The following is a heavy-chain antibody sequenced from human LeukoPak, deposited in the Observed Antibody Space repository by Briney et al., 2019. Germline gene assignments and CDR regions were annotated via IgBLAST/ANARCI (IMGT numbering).Heavy chain of an antibody. V-gene: IGHV4-61*05. CDR3: ARQKTGYYYGSGSYYSFDY. Sequence: SETLSLTCTVSGGSISSSSYYWGWISQPPGKGLEWIGYIYYSGSTNYNPSLKSRVTISVDTSKNQFSLKLSSVTAADTAVYYCARQKTGYYYGSGSYYSFDYWGQGTLVTVSS. D-gene: IGHD3-10*01. CDR2: IYYSGST. CDR1: GGSISSSSYY. J-gene: IGHJ4*02.